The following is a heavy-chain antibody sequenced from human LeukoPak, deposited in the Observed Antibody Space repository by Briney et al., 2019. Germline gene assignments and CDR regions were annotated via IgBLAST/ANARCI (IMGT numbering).Heavy chain of an antibody. D-gene: IGHD1-26*01. Sequence: ASVKVSCKASGYTFTGYYIHWVRQAPGQGPEWMGWIYPHSGGTNYAQKFQGRVSMTRDTSISTAYMELSRLRSDDTAVYYCARDQVDAGSYFAFFDYWGQGTLVTVSS. CDR3: ARDQVDAGSYFAFFDY. CDR2: IYPHSGGT. V-gene: IGHV1-2*02. CDR1: GYTFTGYY. J-gene: IGHJ4*02.